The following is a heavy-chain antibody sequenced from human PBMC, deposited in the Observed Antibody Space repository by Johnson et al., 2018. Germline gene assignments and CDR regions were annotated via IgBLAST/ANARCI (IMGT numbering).Heavy chain of an antibody. CDR3: ARAPIGGNWNYVLLDV. V-gene: IGHV1-3*01. D-gene: IGHD1-7*01. J-gene: IGHJ6*04. CDR1: GYTFTSYA. Sequence: QVQLVQSGAEVKKPGASVKVSCKASGYTFTSYAMHWVRQAPGQRLEWMGWINAGNGNTKYSQKFQGRVTITRDTSASTAYMELSSLRSEDTAVSYCARAPIGGNWNYVLLDVWGKGTTVTFSS. CDR2: INAGNGNT.